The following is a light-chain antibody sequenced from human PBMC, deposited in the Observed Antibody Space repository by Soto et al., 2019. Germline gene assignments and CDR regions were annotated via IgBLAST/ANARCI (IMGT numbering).Light chain of an antibody. Sequence: QSVMTQPPSLSGAPGQRVTISCTGSTSNIGAGYDVHWYQQLPGTAPKLLIYGNSNRPSGVPDRFSGSKSGTSASVAITGLQAEDEADYYCQSYDSSLSGSVFGGGTKLTVL. V-gene: IGLV1-40*01. CDR3: QSYDSSLSGSV. CDR2: GNS. CDR1: TSNIGAGYD. J-gene: IGLJ3*02.